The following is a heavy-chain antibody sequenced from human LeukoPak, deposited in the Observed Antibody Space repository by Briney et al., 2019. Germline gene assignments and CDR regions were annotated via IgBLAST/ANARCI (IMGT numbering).Heavy chain of an antibody. J-gene: IGHJ4*02. CDR3: AKGRYLYPHY. D-gene: IGHD1-26*01. Sequence: GGSLRLSCAASGFTFSSYAMSWVRQAPGKGLEWVSAISGSGGSTYYADSVRGRFTISRDSSKNTLYLQTNSLRAEDTAVYYCAKGRYLYPHYWGQGTLVTVSS. CDR1: GFTFSSYA. V-gene: IGHV3-23*01. CDR2: ISGSGGST.